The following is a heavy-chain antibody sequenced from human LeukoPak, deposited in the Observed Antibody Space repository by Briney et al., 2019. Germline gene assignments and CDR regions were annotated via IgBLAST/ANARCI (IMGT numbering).Heavy chain of an antibody. V-gene: IGHV3-23*01. D-gene: IGHD3-10*01. Sequence: GSLRLSCAASGFTFSSYAMSWVRQAPGKGLEWVSTISGTGYSTYYADSVKGRFTISRDNSKNALFLQMNSLRAEDTAVYYCAKELRVSGHGGDYWGQGTLVTVSS. CDR3: AKELRVSGHGGDY. CDR2: ISGTGYST. CDR1: GFTFSSYA. J-gene: IGHJ4*02.